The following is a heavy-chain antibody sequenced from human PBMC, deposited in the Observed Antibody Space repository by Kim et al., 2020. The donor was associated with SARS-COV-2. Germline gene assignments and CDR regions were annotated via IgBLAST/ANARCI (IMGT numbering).Heavy chain of an antibody. V-gene: IGHV4-39*07. J-gene: IGHJ4*02. Sequence: YYNPSLKSRVTISLDTSKNQFSLKLSSVTAADTAVYYCARVQTGTTFFDYWGQGTLVTVSS. D-gene: IGHD1-1*01. CDR3: ARVQTGTTFFDY.